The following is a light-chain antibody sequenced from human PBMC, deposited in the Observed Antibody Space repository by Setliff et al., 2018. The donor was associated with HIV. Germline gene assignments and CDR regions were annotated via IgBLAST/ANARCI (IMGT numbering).Light chain of an antibody. CDR3: QSYDSSLSGSYV. V-gene: IGLV1-40*01. J-gene: IGLJ1*01. CDR2: GNS. CDR1: SSNIGAGYD. Sequence: QSALTQPPSVSGAPGQRVTISCTGSSSNIGAGYDVHWYQQLPGTAPKLLIYGNSNRPSGVPDRFSGSKSGTSASLAITGLQAEDEAYYYCQSYDSSLSGSYVFGPGTKVTV.